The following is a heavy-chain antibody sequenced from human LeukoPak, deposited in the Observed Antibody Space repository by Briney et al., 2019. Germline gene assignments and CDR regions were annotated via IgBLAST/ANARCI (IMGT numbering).Heavy chain of an antibody. D-gene: IGHD5-18*01. Sequence: PGGSLRLSCAVSGFTFSRYSMNWVRQAPGKGLEWIGSIYYSGSTYYNPSLKSRVTTSVDTSKNQFSLKLRSVTAADTAVYYCARAPRFTAMATFDYWGQGTLVTVSS. CDR1: GFTFSRYS. CDR2: IYYSGST. V-gene: IGHV4-39*07. CDR3: ARAPRFTAMATFDY. J-gene: IGHJ4*02.